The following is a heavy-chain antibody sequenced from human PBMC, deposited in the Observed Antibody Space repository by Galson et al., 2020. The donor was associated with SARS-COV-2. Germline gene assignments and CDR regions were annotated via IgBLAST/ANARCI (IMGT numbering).Heavy chain of an antibody. CDR1: GFTFSTYA. Sequence: GGSLRLSCAASGFTFSTYAMHWVRQAPDKGLEWVAVISYDGSNKYYADSVKGRFTISRDNSKNTVYLQMSSLRAEDTSVYYCARIWDSNWYFDLWGHGTLVTVYS. D-gene: IGHD6-13*01. V-gene: IGHV3-30*04. CDR2: ISYDGSNK. J-gene: IGHJ2*01. CDR3: ARIWDSNWYFDL.